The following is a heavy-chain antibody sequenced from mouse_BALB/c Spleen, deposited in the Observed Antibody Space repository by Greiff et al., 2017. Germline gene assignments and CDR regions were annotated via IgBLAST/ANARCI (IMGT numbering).Heavy chain of an antibody. J-gene: IGHJ2*01. CDR1: GFTFSSYG. Sequence: EVMLVESGGGLVQPGGSLKLSCAASGFTFSSYGMSWVRQTPDKRLELVATINSNGGSTYYPDSVKGRFTISRDNAKNTLYLQMSSLKSEDTAMYYCARGHDYWGQGTTLTVAS. CDR2: INSNGGST. V-gene: IGHV5-6-3*01. CDR3: ARGHDY.